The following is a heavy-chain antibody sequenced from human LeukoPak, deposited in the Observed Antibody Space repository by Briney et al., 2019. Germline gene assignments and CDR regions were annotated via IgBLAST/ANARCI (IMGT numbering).Heavy chain of an antibody. V-gene: IGHV3-23*01. J-gene: IGHJ4*02. Sequence: GGSLRLSCTASGFTFSSYAMSWVRQAPGKGLEWVSAISGSGGSTYYADSVKGRFTISRDNSKNTLYLQMNRLTAEDTAVYYCAKCSSDWWYYFDYWGQGTLVTVSS. CDR3: AKCSSDWWYYFDY. D-gene: IGHD6-19*01. CDR1: GFTFSSYA. CDR2: ISGSGGST.